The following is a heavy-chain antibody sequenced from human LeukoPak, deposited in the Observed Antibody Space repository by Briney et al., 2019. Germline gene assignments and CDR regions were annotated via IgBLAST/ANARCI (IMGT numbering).Heavy chain of an antibody. D-gene: IGHD1-26*01. J-gene: IGHJ4*02. CDR2: IYTGDSDT. CDR3: ARQPRMVGGQYYFDY. Sequence: GESLKISCKGSGYSFPSYWIGWVRQMPGKGLEWMGIIYTGDSDTRYSPSFQGQVTISADKSISTAYLQWSSLKASDTAMYYCARQPRMVGGQYYFDYWGQGTLVTVSS. V-gene: IGHV5-51*01. CDR1: GYSFPSYW.